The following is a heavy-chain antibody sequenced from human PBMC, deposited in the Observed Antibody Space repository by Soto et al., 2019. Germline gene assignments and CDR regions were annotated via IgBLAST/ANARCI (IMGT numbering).Heavy chain of an antibody. D-gene: IGHD3-3*01. CDR2: IYSGGST. CDR1: GFTVSSNY. Sequence: PGGSLRLSCAASGFTVSSNYMSWVRQAPGKGLEWVSVIYSGGSTYYADSVKGRFTISRDNSKNTLYLQMNSLRAEDTAVYYCARDFFVLRFSYGMDVWGQGTTVTVSS. V-gene: IGHV3-53*01. J-gene: IGHJ6*02. CDR3: ARDFFVLRFSYGMDV.